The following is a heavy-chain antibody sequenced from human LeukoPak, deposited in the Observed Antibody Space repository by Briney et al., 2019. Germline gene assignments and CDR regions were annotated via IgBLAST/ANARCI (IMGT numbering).Heavy chain of an antibody. CDR2: IHYSWNT. CDR1: GASISGYY. V-gene: IGHV4-59*01. CDR3: ARGVGCSGGRCYSVYWLDP. D-gene: IGHD2-15*01. Sequence: SETLSLTCTVSGASISGYYWSWIRQPPGKGLEWIGYIHYSWNTKYNSSLKSRVTTSVDTSRSQFSLKLSSVTAADTAVYYCARGVGCSGGRCYSVYWLDPWGQGTLVTV. J-gene: IGHJ5*02.